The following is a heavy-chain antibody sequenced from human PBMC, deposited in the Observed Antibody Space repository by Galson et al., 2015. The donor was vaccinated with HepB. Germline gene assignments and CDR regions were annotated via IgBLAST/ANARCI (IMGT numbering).Heavy chain of an antibody. V-gene: IGHV4-59*08. Sequence: ETLSLTCTVSGGSISSYYWSWIRQPPGKGLEWIGYIYYSGSTNYNPSLKSRVTISVDTSKNQFSLKLSSVTAADTAVYYCARHRLVGGYWYFDLWGRGTLVTVSS. CDR2: IYYSGST. CDR1: GGSISSYY. J-gene: IGHJ2*01. CDR3: ARHRLVGGYWYFDL. D-gene: IGHD1-26*01.